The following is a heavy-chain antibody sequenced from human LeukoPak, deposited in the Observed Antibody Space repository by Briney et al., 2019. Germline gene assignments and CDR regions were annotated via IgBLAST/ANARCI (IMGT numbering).Heavy chain of an antibody. CDR3: ARAGLRPDEDYFDY. J-gene: IGHJ4*02. D-gene: IGHD1-14*01. CDR1: GFTFSDYY. V-gene: IGHV3-11*01. CDR2: ISSSGSTI. Sequence: GGSLRLSCAASGFTFSDYYMSWIRQAPGKGLEWVSYISSSGSTIYYADSVRGRFTISGDNAKNSLYLQMNSLRAEDTAVYYCARAGLRPDEDYFDYWGQGTLVTVSS.